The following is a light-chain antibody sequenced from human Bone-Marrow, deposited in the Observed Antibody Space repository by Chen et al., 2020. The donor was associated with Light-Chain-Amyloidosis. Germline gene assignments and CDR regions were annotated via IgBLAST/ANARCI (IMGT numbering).Light chain of an antibody. J-gene: IGLJ2*01. Sequence: SYELPQPPSVSVSPLQTARITCSGDDLPTKYAYWYQQKPGQAPVLVIHIDTERPSGISERFSGSSSGTTATLTISGVQAEDEADYHCQSADSSGTYEVIFGGGTKLTVL. CDR1: DLPTKY. CDR2: IDT. V-gene: IGLV3-25*03. CDR3: QSADSSGTYEVI.